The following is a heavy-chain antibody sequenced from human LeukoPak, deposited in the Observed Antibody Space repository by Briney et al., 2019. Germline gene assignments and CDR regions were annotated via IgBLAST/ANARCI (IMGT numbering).Heavy chain of an antibody. CDR1: GFIFSSYW. J-gene: IGHJ2*01. CDR3: ARDGLAAATLHWCFDL. CDR2: IKQDGSEK. Sequence: GGSLRLSCAASGFIFSSYWMSWVRQAPGKGLEWVANIKQDGSEKYYVDSVKGRFTISRDNAKNSLYLQMNSLRAEDTAVYYCARDGLAAATLHWCFDLWGRGTPVTVSS. D-gene: IGHD6-25*01. V-gene: IGHV3-7*01.